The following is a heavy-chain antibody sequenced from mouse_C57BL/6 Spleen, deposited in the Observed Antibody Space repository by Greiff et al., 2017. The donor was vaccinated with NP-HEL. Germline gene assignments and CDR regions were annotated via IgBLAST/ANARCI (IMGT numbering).Heavy chain of an antibody. V-gene: IGHV5-17*01. Sequence: DVMLVESGGGLVKPGGSLKLSCAASGFTFSDYGMHWVRQAPEKGLEWVAYISSGSSTIYYADTVKGRFTISRDNAKNTLFLQMTSLRSEDTAMYYCARRYGSSYHYYAMDYWGQGTSVTVSS. CDR3: ARRYGSSYHYYAMDY. J-gene: IGHJ4*01. CDR1: GFTFSDYG. D-gene: IGHD1-1*01. CDR2: ISSGSSTI.